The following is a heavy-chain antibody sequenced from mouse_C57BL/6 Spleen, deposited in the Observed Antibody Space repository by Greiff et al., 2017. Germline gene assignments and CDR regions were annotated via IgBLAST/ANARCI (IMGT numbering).Heavy chain of an antibody. Sequence: QVQLKQPGAELVMPGASVKLSCKASGYTFTSYWMHWLKQRPGQGLEWIGEIDPSDSYTNYNQKFKGKSTLTVDKSSSTAYMQLSSLTSEDAAVYYCARRYYGSSYWYFDVWGTGTTVTVSA. CDR3: ARRYYGSSYWYFDV. D-gene: IGHD1-1*01. CDR1: GYTFTSYW. CDR2: IDPSDSYT. J-gene: IGHJ1*03. V-gene: IGHV1-69*01.